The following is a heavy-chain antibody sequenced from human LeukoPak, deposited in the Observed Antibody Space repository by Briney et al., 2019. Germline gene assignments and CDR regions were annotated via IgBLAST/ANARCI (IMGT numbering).Heavy chain of an antibody. CDR3: ARGPASGSYFAWFDP. Sequence: SETLSLTCAVYGGSLSGYYWSWIRQPPGKGLEWIGEINHSGSTNHNPSLKGRVTISVDMSKNQFSLKLSSVTAADTAVYYCARGPASGSYFAWFDPWGQGTLVTVSS. CDR1: GGSLSGYY. V-gene: IGHV4-34*01. J-gene: IGHJ5*02. D-gene: IGHD3-10*01. CDR2: INHSGST.